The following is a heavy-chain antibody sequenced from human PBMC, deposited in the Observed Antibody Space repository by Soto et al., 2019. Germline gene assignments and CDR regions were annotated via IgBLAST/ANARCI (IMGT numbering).Heavy chain of an antibody. CDR3: ARADYGGKFAFDI. J-gene: IGHJ3*02. V-gene: IGHV3-33*01. D-gene: IGHD4-17*01. CDR2: IWYDGSNK. Sequence: GGSLRLSCAASGFTFSSYGMHWVRQAPGKGLEWVAVIWYDGSNKYYADSVKGRFTISRDNSKNTLYLQMNSLRAEDTAVYYCARADYGGKFAFDIWGQGTMVTVSS. CDR1: GFTFSSYG.